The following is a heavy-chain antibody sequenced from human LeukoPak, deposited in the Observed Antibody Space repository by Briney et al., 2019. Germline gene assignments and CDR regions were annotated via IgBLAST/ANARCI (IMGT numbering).Heavy chain of an antibody. V-gene: IGHV3-30-3*01. CDR1: GFTFSSCA. CDR3: ARDRDGYNSIAAAFDY. Sequence: PGGSLRLSCAASGFTFSSCAMHWVRQAPGKGLEWVAVISYDGSNKYYADSVKGRFTISRDNSKNTLYLQMNSLRAEDTAVYYCARDRDGYNSIAAAFDYWGQGTLVTVSS. D-gene: IGHD5-24*01. J-gene: IGHJ4*02. CDR2: ISYDGSNK.